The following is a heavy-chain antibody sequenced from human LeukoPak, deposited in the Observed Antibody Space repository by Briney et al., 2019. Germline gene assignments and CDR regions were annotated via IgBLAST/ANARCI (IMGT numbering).Heavy chain of an antibody. V-gene: IGHV1-24*01. Sequence: ASVKASYTLSGYTLSDLSIPRVRQAPGKGLEWMGGFDPEDGETIYAQKFQGRVTMTEDTSTDTAYLELSSLRSEDTAVYYCATEKTVVVVATSFDYCGQASLLTVSS. D-gene: IGHD2-15*01. CDR3: ATEKTVVVVATSFDY. CDR1: GYTLSDLS. CDR2: FDPEDGET. J-gene: IGHJ4*02.